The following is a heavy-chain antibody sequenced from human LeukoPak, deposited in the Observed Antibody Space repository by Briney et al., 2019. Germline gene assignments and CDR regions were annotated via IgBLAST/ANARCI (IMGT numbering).Heavy chain of an antibody. CDR3: ARDQGSFDY. CDR1: GFTFSSYW. V-gene: IGHV3-74*01. J-gene: IGHJ4*02. Sequence: GGSLRLSCAASGFTFSSYWMHWIRQAPGKGLVWVSRIHSDGIGTSYADSVRGRFTISRDNAKNTVYLQMKSLRAEDTAVYYCARDQGSFDYWGQGTLVTVSS. CDR2: IHSDGIGT.